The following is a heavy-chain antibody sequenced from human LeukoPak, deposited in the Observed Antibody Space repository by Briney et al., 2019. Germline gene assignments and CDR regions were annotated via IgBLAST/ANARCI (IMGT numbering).Heavy chain of an antibody. J-gene: IGHJ4*02. CDR1: GYSISSGYY. D-gene: IGHD6-19*01. CDR2: IYHSGST. Sequence: SETLSLTCTISGYSISSGYYWGWIRQPPGKGLEWIGSIYHSGSTYYNPSLKSRVTISLDTSENQFSLKLSSVTAADTAVYYCARDLYSSGWGYFDYWGQGTLVTISS. CDR3: ARDLYSSGWGYFDY. V-gene: IGHV4-38-2*02.